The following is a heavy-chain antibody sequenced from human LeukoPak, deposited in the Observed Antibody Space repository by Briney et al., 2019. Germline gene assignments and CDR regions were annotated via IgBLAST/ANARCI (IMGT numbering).Heavy chain of an antibody. CDR2: IYYSGST. V-gene: IGHV4-39*01. Sequence: PSETLSLTCGISGGSISDYSWGWIRQPPGKGLEWIGSIYYSGSTYYNPSLKSRVTISVDTSKNQFSLKLSSVTAADTAVYYCARLSSIAPDFDYWGQGTLVTVSS. J-gene: IGHJ4*02. CDR1: GGSISDYS. CDR3: ARLSSIAPDFDY. D-gene: IGHD6-6*01.